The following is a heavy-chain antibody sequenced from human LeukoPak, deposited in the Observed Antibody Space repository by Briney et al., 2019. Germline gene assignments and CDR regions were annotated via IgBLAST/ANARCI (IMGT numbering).Heavy chain of an antibody. CDR2: ISGSGGST. V-gene: IGHV3-23*01. J-gene: IGHJ4*02. D-gene: IGHD6-13*01. Sequence: GGSLRLSCAASGFTFSSYAMSWVRQAPGKGLEWVSAISGSGGSTYYADSVKGRFTISRDNSKNTLYLQMNSLRAEDTAVYYCAKYSSSWYSIGNDYWGQGTLVTVSS. CDR1: GFTFSSYA. CDR3: AKYSSSWYSIGNDY.